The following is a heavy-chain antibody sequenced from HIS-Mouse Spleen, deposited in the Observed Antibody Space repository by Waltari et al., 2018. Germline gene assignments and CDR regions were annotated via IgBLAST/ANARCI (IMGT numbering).Heavy chain of an antibody. J-gene: IGHJ4*02. CDR2: ISYDGSNK. CDR3: AKDTSGSYSDY. V-gene: IGHV3-30*18. D-gene: IGHD1-26*01. CDR1: GFAFRSYG. Sequence: QVQLVESGGGVVQPGRSLRLSGAASGFAFRSYGMHWVRQAPGKGLEWVAVISYDGSNKYYADSVKGRFTISRDNSKNTLYLQMNSLRAEDTAVYYCAKDTSGSYSDYWGQGTLVTVSS.